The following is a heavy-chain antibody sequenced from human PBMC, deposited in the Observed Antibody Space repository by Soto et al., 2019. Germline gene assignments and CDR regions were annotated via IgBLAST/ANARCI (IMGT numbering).Heavy chain of an antibody. Sequence: GASLKISCKGSGNSFSGYWISWVRQMPGKGLEWMGRIAPSDSYINYSPSFQGHVTFSADKSLSTVYLQWSGLTASDTATYYCGRLRHTAVFTHGGSCVDHWGQGTRVAVAS. D-gene: IGHD2-15*01. CDR3: GRLRHTAVFTHGGSCVDH. J-gene: IGHJ4*02. CDR2: IAPSDSYI. CDR1: GNSFSGYW. V-gene: IGHV5-10-1*01.